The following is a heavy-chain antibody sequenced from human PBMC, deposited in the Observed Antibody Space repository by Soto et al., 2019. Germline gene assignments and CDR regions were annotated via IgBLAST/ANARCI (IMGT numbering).Heavy chain of an antibody. CDR3: ARNESGTKRDY. D-gene: IGHD1-7*01. V-gene: IGHV4-39*01. Sequence: SETLSLTCTVSGGSISSSSYYWGWIRQPPGKGLEWIGSIYYSGTTYYNPSLKSRVTISVDTSKNQFSLKLSSVTAADTAVYYCARNESGTKRDYWGQGTLVTVS. CDR2: IYYSGTT. CDR1: GGSISSSSYY. J-gene: IGHJ4*02.